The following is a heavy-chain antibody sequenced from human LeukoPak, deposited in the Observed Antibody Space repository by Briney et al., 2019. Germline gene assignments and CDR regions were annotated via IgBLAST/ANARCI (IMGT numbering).Heavy chain of an antibody. CDR1: GGSFSGYY. Sequence: PSETLSLTCAVYGGSFSGYYWSWIRQPPGEGLEWIGEINHSGSTNYNPSLKSRVTISVDTSKNQFSLKLSSVTAADTAVYYCARVDEGSSPTFDYWGQGTLVTVSS. CDR2: INHSGST. V-gene: IGHV4-34*01. CDR3: ARVDEGSSPTFDY. D-gene: IGHD6-6*01. J-gene: IGHJ4*02.